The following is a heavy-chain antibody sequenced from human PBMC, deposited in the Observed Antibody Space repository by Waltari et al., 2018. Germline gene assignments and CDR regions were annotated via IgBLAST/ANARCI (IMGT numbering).Heavy chain of an antibody. CDR2: INPSGGST. Sequence: QVQLVQSGAEVKKPGASVKVSCKASGYTFTSYYMHWVRQAPGQGLEWMGRINPSGGSTSYEQKFQVRGTMTRDTSTSTVYMELSSLRSEDTAVYYWARDQEAGFFDYWGQGTLVTVSS. V-gene: IGHV1-46*01. CDR3: ARDQEAGFFDY. CDR1: GYTFTSYY. J-gene: IGHJ4*02.